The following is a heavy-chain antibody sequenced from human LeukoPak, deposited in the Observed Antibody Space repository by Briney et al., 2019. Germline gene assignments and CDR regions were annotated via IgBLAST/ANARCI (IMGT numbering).Heavy chain of an antibody. CDR3: AREWGGYCSSTSCSNTFDP. V-gene: IGHV1-3*01. J-gene: IGHJ5*02. D-gene: IGHD2-2*01. CDR2: INAGNGNT. Sequence: ASVKVSCKASGGTFSSYAISWVRQAPGQGLEWMGWINAGNGNTKYSQKFQGRVTITRDTSASTAYMELSSLRSEDTAVYYCAREWGGYCSSTSCSNTFDPWGQGTLVTVSS. CDR1: GGTFSSYA.